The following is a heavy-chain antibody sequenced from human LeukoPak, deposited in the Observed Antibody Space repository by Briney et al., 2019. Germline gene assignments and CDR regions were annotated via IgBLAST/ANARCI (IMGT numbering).Heavy chain of an antibody. V-gene: IGHV1-3*01. D-gene: IGHD6-19*01. CDR1: GYTFISYA. CDR3: YTRAVAGTFDY. Sequence: ASVKVSCKASGYTFISYAMHWVRQAPGQRLGWMGWINAGNGNTKYSQKFQGRVTITRDTSASTAYMELSSLRSEDTAVYYCYTRAVAGTFDYWGQGTLVTVSS. J-gene: IGHJ4*02. CDR2: INAGNGNT.